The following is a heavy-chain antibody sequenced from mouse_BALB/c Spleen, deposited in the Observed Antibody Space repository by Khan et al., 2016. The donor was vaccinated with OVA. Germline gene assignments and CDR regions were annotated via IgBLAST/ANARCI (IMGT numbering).Heavy chain of an antibody. CDR3: ARSTYRDAFAY. Sequence: EVQLQESGPSLVQPSQTLSLTCSVTGDSITSGFWSWIRKFPGNKLEYMGYMIYSGYTYYNPSLKGRFSITRHTSKNQYYLQLNSVTTEDTATYYCARSTYRDAFAYWGRGTLVTVSA. CDR1: GDSITSGF. J-gene: IGHJ3*01. V-gene: IGHV3-8*02. CDR2: MIYSGYT. D-gene: IGHD2-14*01.